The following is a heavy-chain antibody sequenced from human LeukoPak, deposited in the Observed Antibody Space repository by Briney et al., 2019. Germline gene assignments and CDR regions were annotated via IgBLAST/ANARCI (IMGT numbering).Heavy chain of an antibody. J-gene: IGHJ4*02. CDR2: INGSGGST. V-gene: IGHV3-23*01. Sequence: GGSLRLSCAASGFTFSSYAMSWVRQAPGKGLEWVSDINGSGGSTYYADSVKGRFTISRDNSKNTLYLQMNSLRAEDTAVYYCARVVGDYSNYDWGQGTLVTVSS. D-gene: IGHD4-11*01. CDR1: GFTFSSYA. CDR3: ARVVGDYSNYD.